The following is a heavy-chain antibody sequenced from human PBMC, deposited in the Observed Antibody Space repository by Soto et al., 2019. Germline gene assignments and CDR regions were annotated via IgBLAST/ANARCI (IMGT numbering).Heavy chain of an antibody. CDR1: GYTLTELS. CDR3: ATDLRAAAGMMDWFDP. D-gene: IGHD6-13*01. J-gene: IGHJ5*02. Sequence: ASVKVSCKVSGYTLTELSMHWVRQAPGKGLEWMGGFDPEDGETIYAQKFQGRVTMTEDTSTDTAYMELSSLRSEDTAVYYCATDLRAAAGMMDWFDPWGQGTLVTVSS. V-gene: IGHV1-24*01. CDR2: FDPEDGET.